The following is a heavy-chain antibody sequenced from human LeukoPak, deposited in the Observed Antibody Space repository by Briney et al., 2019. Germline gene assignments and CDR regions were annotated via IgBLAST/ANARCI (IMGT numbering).Heavy chain of an antibody. J-gene: IGHJ5*02. V-gene: IGHV3-23*01. CDR3: AKGAPFSDSGSFWFDP. CDR1: GFTFSNYG. Sequence: GGSLRLSCAASGFTFSNYGMTWGRQAPGKGLEWVSSIRGSGAITHYADSVKARFIISRDNSKNTLYLQMNSLRAEDTAVYFCAKGAPFSDSGSFWFDPWGQGTLVTVSS. D-gene: IGHD3-10*01. CDR2: IRGSGAIT.